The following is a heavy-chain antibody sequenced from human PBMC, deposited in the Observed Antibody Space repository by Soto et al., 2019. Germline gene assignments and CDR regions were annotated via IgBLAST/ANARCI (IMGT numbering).Heavy chain of an antibody. J-gene: IGHJ6*02. CDR1: GFTFSSYG. CDR3: AKDRKRMDV. V-gene: IGHV3-23*01. Sequence: GGSLRLSCAASGFTFSSYGMSWVRQAPGKGLEWVSVITPSSASTFYADSVKGRFTISRDNSKSTLYLQMNSLRAEYTAVYYCAKDRKRMDVWGQGTTVTVSS. CDR2: ITPSSAST.